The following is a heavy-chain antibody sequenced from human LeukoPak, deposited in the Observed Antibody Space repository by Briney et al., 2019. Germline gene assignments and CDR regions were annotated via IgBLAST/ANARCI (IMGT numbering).Heavy chain of an antibody. D-gene: IGHD3-22*01. CDR3: ARDRTTRGNNYYDSSVYYRTDALDI. J-gene: IGHJ3*02. CDR1: GFTFDDYG. V-gene: IGHV3-20*04. CDR2: INWSGGST. Sequence: GGSLRLSCAASGFTFDDYGMSWVRQAPGKGLEWVSGINWSGGSTGYADSVKGRFTISRDNAKNSLYLLMNSLRAEDTALYYCARDRTTRGNNYYDSSVYYRTDALDIWGQGTMVTVSS.